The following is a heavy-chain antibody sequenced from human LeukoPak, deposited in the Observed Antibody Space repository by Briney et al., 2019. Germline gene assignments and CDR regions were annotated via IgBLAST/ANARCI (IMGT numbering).Heavy chain of an antibody. V-gene: IGHV1-2*02. Sequence: ASVKVSCKASGYTFTGYYMHWVRQAPGQGLEWMGWINPNSSGTNYAQKFQGRVTMTRDTSISTAYMELSRLRSDDTALYYCARDRPLHYYDSSGYYYAYWGQGTLVTVSS. CDR2: INPNSSGT. CDR1: GYTFTGYY. D-gene: IGHD3-22*01. CDR3: ARDRPLHYYDSSGYYYAY. J-gene: IGHJ4*02.